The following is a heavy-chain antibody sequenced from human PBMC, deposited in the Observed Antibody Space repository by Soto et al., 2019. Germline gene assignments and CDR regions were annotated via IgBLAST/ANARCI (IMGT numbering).Heavy chain of an antibody. CDR2: INSDGGTT. CDR3: ARTLGGSSSPY. V-gene: IGHV3-74*01. D-gene: IGHD2-2*01. Sequence: GGSLRLSCAVSGVTFSRYWMHWVRQAPGKGLVWLSRINSDGGTTDYADSVKGRFTISRDNAKSTLYLQMNSLRAEDTAVYYCARTLGGSSSPYWGQGTLVTVSS. J-gene: IGHJ4*02. CDR1: GVTFSRYW.